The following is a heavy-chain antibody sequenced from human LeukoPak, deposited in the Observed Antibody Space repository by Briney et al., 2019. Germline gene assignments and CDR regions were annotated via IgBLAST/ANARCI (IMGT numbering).Heavy chain of an antibody. CDR2: IWYGGSSN. CDR3: ARDSSGSFDY. V-gene: IGHV3-33*01. D-gene: IGHD6-25*01. J-gene: IGHJ4*02. CDR1: GFTFSIYG. Sequence: GRSLRLSCAASGFTFSIYGKHWVRQSPGKGQGWVAVIWYGGSSNYIVDAVTVRVTISRDNSKNTLYLQMNRLRAEDTAVYYCARDSSGSFDYWGQGTLVTVSS.